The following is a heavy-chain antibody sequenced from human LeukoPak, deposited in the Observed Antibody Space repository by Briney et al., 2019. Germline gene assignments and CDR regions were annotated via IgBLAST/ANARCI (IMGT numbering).Heavy chain of an antibody. V-gene: IGHV1-46*01. J-gene: IGHJ4*02. CDR3: ARDVDYVAPFDY. D-gene: IGHD4-17*01. CDR2: INPSGGST. CDR1: GYTLTELS. Sequence: AASVKVSCKVSGYTLTELSMHWVRQAPGQGLEWMGIINPSGGSTSYAQKFQGRVTMTRDTSTSTVYMELSSLRSEDTAVYYCARDVDYVAPFDYWGQGTLVTVSS.